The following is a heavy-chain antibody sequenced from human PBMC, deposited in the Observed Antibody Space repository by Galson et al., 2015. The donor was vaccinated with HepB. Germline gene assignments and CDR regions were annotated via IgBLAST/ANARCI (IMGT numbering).Heavy chain of an antibody. V-gene: IGHV1-2*05. CDR2: INPNSGGT. CDR3: AREATGKDAFDI. Sequence: QSGAEVKKPGESLRISCKASGYTSTGYYMHWVRQAPGQGLEWMGRINPNSGGTNYAQKFQGRVTMTRDTSISTAYMELSRLRSDDTVVYYCAREATGKDAFDIWGQGTMVTVSS. J-gene: IGHJ3*02. CDR1: GYTSTGYY.